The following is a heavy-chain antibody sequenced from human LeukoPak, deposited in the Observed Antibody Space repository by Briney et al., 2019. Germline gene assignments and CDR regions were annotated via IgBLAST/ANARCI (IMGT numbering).Heavy chain of an antibody. V-gene: IGHV4-31*03. D-gene: IGHD5-24*01. J-gene: IGHJ4*02. CDR3: AREGVEMATTIFDY. CDR2: IYYSGST. CDR1: GGSISSGGYY. Sequence: PSQTLFLTCTVSGGSISSGGYYWSWIRQHPGKGLEWIGYIYYSGSTYYNPSLKSRVTISVDTSKNQFSLKLSSVTAADTAVYYCAREGVEMATTIFDYWGQGTLVTASS.